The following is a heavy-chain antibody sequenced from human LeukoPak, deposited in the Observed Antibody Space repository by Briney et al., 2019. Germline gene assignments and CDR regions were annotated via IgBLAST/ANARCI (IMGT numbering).Heavy chain of an antibody. Sequence: SETLSLTCAVYGGSFSGYYWSWIRLPPGKGLEWIGEINHSGSSNYNPSLKSRVTISVDTSKNQFSLNLSSVTAADTAVYYCALKRGAAAGFTVTTLFDYWGQGTLVTVSS. CDR2: INHSGSS. CDR3: ALKRGAAAGFTVTTLFDY. CDR1: GGSFSGYY. J-gene: IGHJ4*02. V-gene: IGHV4-34*01. D-gene: IGHD4-17*01.